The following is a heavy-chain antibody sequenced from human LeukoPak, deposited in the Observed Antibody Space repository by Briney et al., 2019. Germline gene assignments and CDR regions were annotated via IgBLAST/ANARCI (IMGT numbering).Heavy chain of an antibody. J-gene: IGHJ4*02. V-gene: IGHV4-34*01. CDR3: ARDRGYTYGHPFDY. D-gene: IGHD5-18*01. CDR2: INHSGST. CDR1: GGSFSGYY. Sequence: SETLSLTCAVYGGSFSGYYWSWIRQPPGKGLEWIGEINHSGSTNYNPSLKSRVTISVDTSKNQFSLKLSSVTAEDTAVYYCARDRGYTYGHPFDYWGQGTLVTVSS.